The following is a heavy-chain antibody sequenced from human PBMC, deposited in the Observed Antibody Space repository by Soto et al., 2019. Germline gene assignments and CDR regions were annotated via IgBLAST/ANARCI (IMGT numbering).Heavy chain of an antibody. V-gene: IGHV1-69*05. D-gene: IGHD3-22*01. Sequence: SVKVSCKASGGTFSSYAISWVRQAPGQGLEWMGGIIPIFGTANYAQKFQGRVTMTRDTSTSTVYMELSSLRSEDTAVYYCARDDYYDSSGYSVYYYGMDVWGQGTTVTVSS. J-gene: IGHJ6*02. CDR1: GGTFSSYA. CDR2: IIPIFGTA. CDR3: ARDDYYDSSGYSVYYYGMDV.